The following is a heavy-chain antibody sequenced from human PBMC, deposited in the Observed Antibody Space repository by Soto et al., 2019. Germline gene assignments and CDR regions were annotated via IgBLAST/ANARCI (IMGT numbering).Heavy chain of an antibody. D-gene: IGHD2-15*01. J-gene: IGHJ4*02. V-gene: IGHV3-13*01. CDR1: GFTFSSYD. Sequence: GGSLRLSCAASGFTFSSYDMHWVRQATGKGLEWVSAIGTAGDTYYPGSVKGRFTISRENAKNSLYLQMNSLRAGDTAVYYCARVSMYCSGGSCYSGGYFDYWGQGTLVTVSS. CDR3: ARVSMYCSGGSCYSGGYFDY. CDR2: IGTAGDT.